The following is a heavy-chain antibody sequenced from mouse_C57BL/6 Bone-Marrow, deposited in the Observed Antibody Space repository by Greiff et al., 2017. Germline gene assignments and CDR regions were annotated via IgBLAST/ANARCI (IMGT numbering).Heavy chain of an antibody. Sequence: QVQLKQSGTELVKPGASVKLSCKASGYTFTSYWMHWVKQRPGQGLEWIGNINPSNGGTNYNEKFKSKATLTVDKSSSTAYMQLSSLTSEDSAVYYCAHRGYFFLGYYFDYWGQGTTLTVSS. CDR3: AHRGYFFLGYYFDY. CDR2: INPSNGGT. D-gene: IGHD3-3*01. CDR1: GYTFTSYW. V-gene: IGHV1-53*01. J-gene: IGHJ2*01.